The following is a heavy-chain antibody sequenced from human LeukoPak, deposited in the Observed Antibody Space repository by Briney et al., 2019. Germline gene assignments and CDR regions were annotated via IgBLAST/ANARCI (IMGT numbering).Heavy chain of an antibody. Sequence: SETLSLTCTVSGGSISSGGYYWSWIRQHPGKGLEWIGYIYYSGSTYYNPSLKSRVTISVDTSKNQYSLKLSSVTAADTAVYYCARSPRRGYSGYDDGAYFDYWGQGTLVTVSS. V-gene: IGHV4-31*03. J-gene: IGHJ4*02. CDR2: IYYSGST. CDR1: GGSISSGGYY. D-gene: IGHD5-12*01. CDR3: ARSPRRGYSGYDDGAYFDY.